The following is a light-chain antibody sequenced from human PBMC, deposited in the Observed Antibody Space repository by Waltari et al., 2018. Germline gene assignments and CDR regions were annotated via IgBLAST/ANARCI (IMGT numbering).Light chain of an antibody. J-gene: IGKJ1*01. V-gene: IGKV3D-15*01. CDR1: PSVRST. CDR2: GTS. Sequence: IVMTQSPATLSLSPGESATLTCRASPSVRSTFAWFQQKPGQTPRLLIYGTSTRATCIPARFTGSGSGTEFSLTISSLQPEDFATYYCQQYDYWPWTFGQGTRVETK. CDR3: QQYDYWPWT.